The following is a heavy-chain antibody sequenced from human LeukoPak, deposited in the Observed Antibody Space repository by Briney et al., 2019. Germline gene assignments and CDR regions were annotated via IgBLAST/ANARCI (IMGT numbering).Heavy chain of an antibody. V-gene: IGHV4-59*08. CDR2: IYYSGST. D-gene: IGHD3-22*01. J-gene: IGHJ2*01. CDR1: GGSFSGYY. Sequence: SETLSLTCAVYGGSFSGYYWSWIRQPPGKGLEWIGYIYYSGSTNYNPSLKSRVTISVDTSTNQFSLKLSSVTAADTAVYYCARVGDDSSGYYYRYWYFDLWGRGTLVTVSS. CDR3: ARVGDDSSGYYYRYWYFDL.